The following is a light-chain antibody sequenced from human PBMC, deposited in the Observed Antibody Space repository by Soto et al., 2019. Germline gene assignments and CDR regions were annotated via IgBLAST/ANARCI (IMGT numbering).Light chain of an antibody. CDR1: QSVSNY. Sequence: EIVLTQSPATLSLSPGERATLSCRASQSVSNYLDWYQHKPGQAPRLLIYDASNRATGIPARVSGSGSGTDFTLTISSLEPEDFAFYYCQQRSNWITFGQGTRLEIK. J-gene: IGKJ5*01. CDR3: QQRSNWIT. CDR2: DAS. V-gene: IGKV3-11*01.